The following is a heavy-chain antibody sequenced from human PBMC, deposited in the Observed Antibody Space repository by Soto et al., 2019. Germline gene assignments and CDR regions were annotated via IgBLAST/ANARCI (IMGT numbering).Heavy chain of an antibody. V-gene: IGHV3-48*02. J-gene: IGHJ3*02. CDR3: ARRQNNYYDSSGYPPATAFDI. CDR1: GFTFSSYS. CDR2: ISSSSSTI. Sequence: PGGSLRLSCAASGFTFSSYSMNWVRQAPGKGLEWVSYISSSSSTIYYADSVKGQFTISRDNAKNSLYLQMNSLRDEDTAVYYCARRQNNYYDSSGYPPATAFDIWGQGTMVTVSS. D-gene: IGHD3-22*01.